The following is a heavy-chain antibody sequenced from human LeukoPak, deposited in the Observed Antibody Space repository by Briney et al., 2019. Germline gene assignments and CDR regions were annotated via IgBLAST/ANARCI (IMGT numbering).Heavy chain of an antibody. CDR2: INPNSGGT. V-gene: IGHV1-2*02. D-gene: IGHD3-10*01. Sequence: RASVKVSCKASGYTFTGYYMHWVRQAPGQGLEWMAWINPNSGGTKYAQKFQGRVSMTRDTSISTAYMELSRLRSDDTAVYYCARDHMVRGVITAFDYWGQGTLVTVSS. J-gene: IGHJ4*02. CDR3: ARDHMVRGVITAFDY. CDR1: GYTFTGYY.